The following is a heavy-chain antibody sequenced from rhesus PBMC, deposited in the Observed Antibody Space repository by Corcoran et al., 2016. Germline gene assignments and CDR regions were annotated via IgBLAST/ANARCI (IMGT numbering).Heavy chain of an antibody. D-gene: IGHD6S26*01. J-gene: IGHJ4*01. CDR2: IYGRCGST. V-gene: IGHV4-93*01. CDR3: ARRGVAAAGLGYFDY. Sequence: QVQLQESGPAVVKPSETLSLTGPVLGASISSSNWWSGSRQSSGQGVEWIGGIYGRCGSTEYNPSLKSRVTISKDTSKNQFSLKLSSVTAADTAMYYCARRGVAAAGLGYFDYWGQGVLVTVSS. CDR1: GASISSSNW.